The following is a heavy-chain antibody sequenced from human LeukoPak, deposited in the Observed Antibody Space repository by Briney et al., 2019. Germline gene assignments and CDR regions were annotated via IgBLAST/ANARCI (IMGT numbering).Heavy chain of an antibody. Sequence: SETLSLTCTVSGYSISSGYYWGWIRQPPGKGLEWIGSIYHSGSTYYNPSLKSRVTISVDTSKNQFSLKLSSVTAADTAVYYCAREEYYYDSSGPIRTFDYWGQGTLVTVSS. CDR3: AREEYYYDSSGPIRTFDY. CDR1: GYSISSGYY. V-gene: IGHV4-38-2*02. CDR2: IYHSGST. D-gene: IGHD3-22*01. J-gene: IGHJ4*02.